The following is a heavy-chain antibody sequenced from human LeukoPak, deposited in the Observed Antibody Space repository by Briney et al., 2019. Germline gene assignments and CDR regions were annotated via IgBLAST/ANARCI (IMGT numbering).Heavy chain of an antibody. CDR3: ATLHYDILTGETTLLDY. D-gene: IGHD3-9*01. V-gene: IGHV4-39*07. J-gene: IGHJ4*02. CDR2: IYSRGST. CDR1: GGSISSSNYY. Sequence: SETLSLTCIVSGGSISSSNYYWGWIRQSPGKGLEWIGSIYSRGSTYYNPSLKSRVIVSSDMSKNQFSLMLNSVTAADTAVYYCATLHYDILTGETTLLDYWGQGTLVTVSS.